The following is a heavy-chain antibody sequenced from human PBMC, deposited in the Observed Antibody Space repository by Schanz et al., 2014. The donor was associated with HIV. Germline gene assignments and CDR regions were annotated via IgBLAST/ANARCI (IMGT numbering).Heavy chain of an antibody. CDR3: AKAAVTDYLDY. V-gene: IGHV3-30*02. Sequence: QVQLVESGGGVVQPGRSLRLSCAASGFTFSIFGMHWVRTSPFPFLSLVAIIGYDGIPKYYSDSLKGRFTVSRDNSKXXXXXXXXXXXXXDTAVYYCAKAAVTDYLDYWGRG. CDR2: IGYDGIPK. D-gene: IGHD2-21*02. J-gene: IGHJ4*02. CDR1: GFTFSIFG.